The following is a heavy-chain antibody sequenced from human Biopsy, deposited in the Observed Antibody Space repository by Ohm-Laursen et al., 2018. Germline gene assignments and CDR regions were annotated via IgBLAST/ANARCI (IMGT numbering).Heavy chain of an antibody. CDR1: GTSLSNFY. CDR2: IYPGGST. D-gene: IGHD3-22*01. Sequence: GTLSLTCTVSGTSLSNFYWSWIRQPAGKGLEWIGRIYPGGSTNYNPSPKSRVTMSVDTSKKQLSLRLRSVTAADTAMYYCASVVLGPTNDAFDLWGQGTMVVVSS. J-gene: IGHJ3*01. V-gene: IGHV4-4*07. CDR3: ASVVLGPTNDAFDL.